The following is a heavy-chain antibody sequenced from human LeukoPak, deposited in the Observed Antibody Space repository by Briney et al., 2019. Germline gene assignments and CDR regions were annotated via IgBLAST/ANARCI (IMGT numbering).Heavy chain of an antibody. CDR1: GGTFSSYA. CDR3: AVATRSTYYDFWSAPRWFDP. V-gene: IGHV1-69*04. J-gene: IGHJ5*02. D-gene: IGHD3-3*01. CDR2: IIRILGIA. Sequence: SVKVSCKASGGTFSSYAISWVRQAPGQGLEWMGSIIRILGIANYAQKFQGRVTITADESTSTAYMELSSLRSEDTAVDYCAVATRSTYYDFWSAPRWFDPWGQGNLVTVSS.